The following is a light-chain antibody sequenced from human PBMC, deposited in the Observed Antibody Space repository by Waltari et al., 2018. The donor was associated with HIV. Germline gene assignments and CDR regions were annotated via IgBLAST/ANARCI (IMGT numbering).Light chain of an antibody. CDR2: DTS. V-gene: IGLV7-46*01. CDR3: LLSYSGARPAV. CDR1: TGAVTSGHY. J-gene: IGLJ7*01. Sequence: GVTQEPSLTVSPGGTVTLTCGSSTGAVTSGHYPYWFQQKPGQAPRTLIYDTSNKHSWTPARFSGSLLGGKAALTLSGAQPEDEAEYYCLLSYSGARPAVFGGGTQLTVL.